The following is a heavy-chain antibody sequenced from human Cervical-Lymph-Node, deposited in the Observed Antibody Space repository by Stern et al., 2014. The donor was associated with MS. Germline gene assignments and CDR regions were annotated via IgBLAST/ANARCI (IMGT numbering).Heavy chain of an antibody. V-gene: IGHV1-58*01. CDR3: AADPRYYSDSVGAFDI. CDR1: GFTFTSSA. Sequence: QLEQSGPEVKKPGTSVKVSCKASGFTFTSSAVQWVRQARGQRLEWIGWIVVGSGNTNYAQKFQARVTINTDMCTDTASRELSSLRSEDTAVYYCAADPRYYSDSVGAFDIWGQGTMVTVSS. D-gene: IGHD3-22*01. J-gene: IGHJ3*02. CDR2: IVVGSGNT.